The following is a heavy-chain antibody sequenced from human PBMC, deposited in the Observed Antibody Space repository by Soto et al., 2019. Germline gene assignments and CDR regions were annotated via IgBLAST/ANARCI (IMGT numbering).Heavy chain of an antibody. J-gene: IGHJ4*02. V-gene: IGHV4-31*03. D-gene: IGHD3-10*01. CDR3: ARHNYGSGSTYFDY. CDR2: IYYSGST. Sequence: PSETLSLTCTVSGGSISSGGYYWIWIRQHPGKGLEWIGYIYYSGSTYYNPSLKSRVTISVDTPKNQFSLKLSSVTAADTAVYYCARHNYGSGSTYFDYWGQGTLVTVSS. CDR1: GGSISSGGYY.